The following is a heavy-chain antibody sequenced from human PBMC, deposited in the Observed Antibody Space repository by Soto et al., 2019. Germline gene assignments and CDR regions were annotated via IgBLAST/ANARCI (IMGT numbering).Heavy chain of an antibody. D-gene: IGHD4-17*01. CDR1: GGSISSYY. J-gene: IGHJ5*02. V-gene: IGHV4-59*08. Sequence: SETLSLTCTVSGGSISSYYWSWIRQPPGKGLEWIGYIYYSGSTNYNPSLKSRVTISVDTSKNQFSLKLSSVTAADTAVYYCARLLGYGDYVDKNWFDPWGQGTLVTVSS. CDR3: ARLLGYGDYVDKNWFDP. CDR2: IYYSGST.